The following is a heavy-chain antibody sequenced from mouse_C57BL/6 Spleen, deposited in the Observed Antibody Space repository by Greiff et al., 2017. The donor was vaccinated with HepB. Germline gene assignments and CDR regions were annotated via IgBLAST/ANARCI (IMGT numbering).Heavy chain of an antibody. CDR1: GFTFSDYY. V-gene: IGHV5-16*01. D-gene: IGHD4-1*01. Sequence: EVMLVESEGGLVQPGSSMKLSCTASGFTFSDYYMAWVRQVPEKGLEWVANINYDGSSTYYLDSLKSRFIISRDNAKNILYLQMSSLKSEDTATYYCAREVGRYFDYLGQGTTLTVSS. CDR3: AREVGRYFDY. J-gene: IGHJ2*01. CDR2: INYDGSST.